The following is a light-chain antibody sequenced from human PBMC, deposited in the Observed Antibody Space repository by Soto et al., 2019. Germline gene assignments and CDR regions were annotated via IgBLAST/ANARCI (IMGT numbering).Light chain of an antibody. CDR3: QQTYGDPPYT. J-gene: IGKJ3*01. CDR2: AAS. CDR1: QSIGTY. V-gene: IGKV1-39*01. Sequence: DIQMTQSPSSLSASVGDRVTITCRPSQSIGTYLNWYQQKPGNAPKLLIYAASTFPSGIPSRFSGSGSGTDFRLTISSLQPEDFATSYCQQTYGDPPYTFGAGTTVDIK.